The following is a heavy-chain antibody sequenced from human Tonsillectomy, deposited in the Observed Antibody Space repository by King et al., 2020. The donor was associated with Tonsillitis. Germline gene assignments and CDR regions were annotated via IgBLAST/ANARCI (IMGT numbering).Heavy chain of an antibody. V-gene: IGHV3-9*01. CDR1: GFTFDDYA. D-gene: IGHD3-9*01. Sequence: VQLVGSGGGLVQPGRSLRLSCAASGFTFDDYALHWVRQAPGKGLEWVSGISWNSCSIGYADSVKGRFTISRENAKNSLYLQINSLRAEDTALYYCAKDMATYYDILTGLGDYYYYGMDVWGQGTTVTVSS. J-gene: IGHJ6*02. CDR2: ISWNSCSI. CDR3: AKDMATYYDILTGLGDYYYYGMDV.